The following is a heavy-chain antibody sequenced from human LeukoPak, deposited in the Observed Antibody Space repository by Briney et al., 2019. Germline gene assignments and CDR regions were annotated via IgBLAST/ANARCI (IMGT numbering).Heavy chain of an antibody. D-gene: IGHD3-10*01. CDR2: IDYSEST. Sequence: SETLSLTCTVSGGSISSYYWNWIRQPPGKGLEWIGYIDYSESTNYNPSLKSRVTISVDAPKNQFPLKLSSVTAADPAVYYCARAGGVHYGWELYYAHHFDYWAQGTLVTVPS. CDR1: GGSISSYY. V-gene: IGHV4-59*01. CDR3: ARAGGVHYGWELYYAHHFDY. J-gene: IGHJ4*02.